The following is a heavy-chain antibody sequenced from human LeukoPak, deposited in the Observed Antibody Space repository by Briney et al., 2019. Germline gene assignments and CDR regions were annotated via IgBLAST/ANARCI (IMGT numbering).Heavy chain of an antibody. Sequence: ASVKVSCKASGYTFTSSYMHWVRQAPGQGLEWMGISNPSGGSTSYAQKFQGRVTMTRDMSTSTVYMELSSLRYEDTAVYYCARATGYSSSWAPFESWGQGILVTVSS. D-gene: IGHD6-13*01. CDR1: GYTFTSSY. CDR3: ARATGYSSSWAPFES. V-gene: IGHV1-46*01. J-gene: IGHJ4*02. CDR2: SNPSGGST.